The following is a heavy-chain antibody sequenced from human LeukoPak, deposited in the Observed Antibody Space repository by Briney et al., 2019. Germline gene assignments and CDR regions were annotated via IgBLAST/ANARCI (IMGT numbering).Heavy chain of an antibody. CDR3: ARDPVASGGGVVDY. D-gene: IGHD3-3*01. J-gene: IGHJ4*02. CDR1: GFTFSTYA. V-gene: IGHV3-20*04. CDR2: INWNGGST. Sequence: PGGSLRLSCAASGFTFSTYAMTWVRQAPGKGLEWVSGINWNGGSTGYADSVKGRFTISRDNAKNSLYLQMNSLRAEDTALYYCARDPVASGGGVVDYWGQGTLVTVSS.